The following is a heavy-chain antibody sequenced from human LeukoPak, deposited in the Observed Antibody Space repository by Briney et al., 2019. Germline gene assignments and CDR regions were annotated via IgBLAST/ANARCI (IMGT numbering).Heavy chain of an antibody. V-gene: IGHV3-7*01. D-gene: IGHD2-2*01. Sequence: EGSLRLSCAASGFTFSSYWMSWVRQAPGKGLEWVANIEQDGSEKYYVDSVKGRFTISRDNAKNSLYLQMNSLRAEDTAVYYCAKRGIYQNWFDPWGQGTLVTVSS. CDR3: AKRGIYQNWFDP. CDR1: GFTFSSYW. CDR2: IEQDGSEK. J-gene: IGHJ5*02.